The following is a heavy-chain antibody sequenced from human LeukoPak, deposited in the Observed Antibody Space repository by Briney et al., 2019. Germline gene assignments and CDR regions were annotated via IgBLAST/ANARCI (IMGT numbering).Heavy chain of an antibody. CDR2: INPNSGGT. Sequence: ASVKVSCKASGYTFTGYYMHWVRLAPGQGLEWMGWINPNSGGTNYAQKFQGRVTMTRDTSISTAYMELSRLRSDDTAVYYCARDPANYDFWSGYTSGNWFDPWGQGTLVTVSS. D-gene: IGHD3-3*01. J-gene: IGHJ5*02. CDR1: GYTFTGYY. CDR3: ARDPANYDFWSGYTSGNWFDP. V-gene: IGHV1-2*02.